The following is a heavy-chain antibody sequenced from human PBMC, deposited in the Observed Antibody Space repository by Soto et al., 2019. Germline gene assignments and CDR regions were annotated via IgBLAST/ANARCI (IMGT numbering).Heavy chain of an antibody. CDR2: IYYSGST. CDR3: ARSVFP. CDR1: GGSFSGFY. V-gene: IGHV4-34*09. J-gene: IGHJ5*02. Sequence: SETLSLTCAVYGGSFSGFYWTWIRQPPGKGLEWIGYIYYSGSTYYNPSLKSRVTISVDTSKNQFSLKLTSVTAADTAVYYCARSVFPWGQGTLVTVSS.